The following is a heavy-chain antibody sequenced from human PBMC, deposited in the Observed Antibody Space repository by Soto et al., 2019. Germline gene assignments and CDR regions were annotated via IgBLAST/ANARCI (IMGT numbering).Heavy chain of an antibody. D-gene: IGHD4-17*01. V-gene: IGHV4-39*01. J-gene: IGHJ5*02. CDR1: GGSISSSSYY. CDR3: AKTTVTTFSWFDP. CDR2: IYYSGST. Sequence: QLQLQESGPGLVKPSETLSLTCTVSGGSISSSSYYWGWIRQPPGKGLEWIGSIYYSGSTYYNPSLKSRVSISVDTSKNQFSLKLSSVTAADTAVYYCAKTTVTTFSWFDPWGQGTLVTVSS.